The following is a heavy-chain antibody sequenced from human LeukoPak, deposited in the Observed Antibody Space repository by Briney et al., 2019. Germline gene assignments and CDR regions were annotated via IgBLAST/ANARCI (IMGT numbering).Heavy chain of an antibody. Sequence: GGSLRLSCAASGFTFSSYSMNWVRQAPGKGLEWVSYISGSSSTIYYADSVKGRFTISRDNAKNSLYLQMNSLRDEDTAVYYCARFGSWVSHHYYYYYYYMDVWGKGTTVTVSS. D-gene: IGHD1-26*01. CDR3: ARFGSWVSHHYYYYYYYMDV. CDR1: GFTFSSYS. J-gene: IGHJ6*03. CDR2: ISGSSSTI. V-gene: IGHV3-48*02.